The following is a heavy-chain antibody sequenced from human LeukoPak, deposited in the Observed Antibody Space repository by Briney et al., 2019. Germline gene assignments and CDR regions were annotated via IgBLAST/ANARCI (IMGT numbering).Heavy chain of an antibody. D-gene: IGHD4-23*01. V-gene: IGHV3-7*01. J-gene: IGHJ2*01. CDR1: GFTFSSYW. CDR3: ARDLPDYGGNFRYFDL. CDR2: IKQDGSEK. Sequence: PGGSLRLSCAASGFTFSSYWMSCVRQAPGKGLEWVANIKQDGSEKYYVASVKGRFTISRDNAKNSLYLQMNSLRAEDTAVYYCARDLPDYGGNFRYFDLWGRGTLVTVSS.